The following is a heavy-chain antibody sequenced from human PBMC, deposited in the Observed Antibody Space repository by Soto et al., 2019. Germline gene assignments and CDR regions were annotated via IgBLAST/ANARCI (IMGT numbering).Heavy chain of an antibody. CDR2: IYYSGST. V-gene: IGHV4-31*03. J-gene: IGHJ5*02. D-gene: IGHD4-17*01. Sequence: QVQLQESGPGLVKPSQTLSLTCTVSGGSISSGGYYWSWIRQHPGKGLEWIGYIYYSGSTYYNPSLKTRVTISVDTSKNQFSLKLSSVTAADTAVYYCARERGADYGDFGSGWFDPWGQGTLVTVSS. CDR3: ARERGADYGDFGSGWFDP. CDR1: GGSISSGGYY.